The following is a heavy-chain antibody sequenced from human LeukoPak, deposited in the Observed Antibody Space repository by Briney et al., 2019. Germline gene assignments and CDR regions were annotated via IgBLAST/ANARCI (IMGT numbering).Heavy chain of an antibody. CDR1: GFTFSSYS. CDR3: ARDWGYSSGPTFDY. V-gene: IGHV3-48*04. CDR2: ISSSSSTI. Sequence: GGSLRLSCAASGFTFSSYSMNWVRQAPGKGLEWVSYISSSSSTIYYADSVKGRFTISRDNAKNSLYLQMNSLRAEDTAVYYCARDWGYSSGPTFDYWGQGTLVTVSS. D-gene: IGHD6-19*01. J-gene: IGHJ4*02.